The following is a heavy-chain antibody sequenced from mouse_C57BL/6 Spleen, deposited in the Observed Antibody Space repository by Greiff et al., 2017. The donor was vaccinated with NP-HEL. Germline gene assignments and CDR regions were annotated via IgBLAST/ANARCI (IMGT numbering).Heavy chain of an antibody. J-gene: IGHJ2*01. CDR2: IDPSDSYT. V-gene: IGHV1-69*01. Sequence: QVQLQQPGAELVMPGASVKLSCKASGYTFTSYWMHWVKQRPGQGLEWIGGIDPSDSYTNYNQKFKGKSTLTVDKSSSTAYMQLSSLTSEDSAVYYCATAYGGNFDYWGQGTTLTVSS. CDR3: ATAYGGNFDY. D-gene: IGHD1-1*01. CDR1: GYTFTSYW.